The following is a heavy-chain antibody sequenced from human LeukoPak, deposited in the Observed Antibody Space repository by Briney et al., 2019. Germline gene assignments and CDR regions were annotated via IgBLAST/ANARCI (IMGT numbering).Heavy chain of an antibody. V-gene: IGHV4-34*01. D-gene: IGHD6-6*01. CDR2: INHSGST. Sequence: SETLSLTCAVYGGSFSGYYWSWIRQPPGKGLEWIGEINHSGSTNYNPSLKSRVTISVDTSKNQFSLKLSSVTAADTAVYYCARFVRAARYYFDYWGQGTLVTVSS. CDR3: ARFVRAARYYFDY. J-gene: IGHJ4*02. CDR1: GGSFSGYY.